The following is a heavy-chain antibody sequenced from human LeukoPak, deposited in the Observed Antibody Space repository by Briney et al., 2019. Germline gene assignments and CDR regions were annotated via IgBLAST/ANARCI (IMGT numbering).Heavy chain of an antibody. V-gene: IGHV3-11*01. CDR1: GFTFSDYY. D-gene: IGHD1-1*01. Sequence: PGGSLRLSCAASGFTFSDYYMSWIRQAPGKGLEWVSYISSSGSTIYYADSVKGRFTISRDNAKNSLYLQMNSLRAEDTAVYYCARDYRYYNWNDFDGMDVWGQGTTVTVSS. J-gene: IGHJ6*02. CDR3: ARDYRYYNWNDFDGMDV. CDR2: ISSSGSTI.